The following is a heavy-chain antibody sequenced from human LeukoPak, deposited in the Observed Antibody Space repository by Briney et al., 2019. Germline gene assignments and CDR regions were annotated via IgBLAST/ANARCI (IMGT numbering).Heavy chain of an antibody. CDR3: AKDRLFRLQYLEDAFDI. V-gene: IGHV3-30*02. Sequence: GGSLRLSCAASGFTFSSYGMRWVRQAPGKGLEWVAFIRYDGSNKYYADSVKGRFTISRDNSKNTLYLQMNSLRAEDTAVYYCAKDRLFRLQYLEDAFDIWGQGTMVTVSS. CDR1: GFTFSSYG. D-gene: IGHD4-11*01. CDR2: IRYDGSNK. J-gene: IGHJ3*02.